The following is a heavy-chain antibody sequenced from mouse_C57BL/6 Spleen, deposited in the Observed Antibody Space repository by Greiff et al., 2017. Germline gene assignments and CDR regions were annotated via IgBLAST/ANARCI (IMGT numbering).Heavy chain of an antibody. CDR2: IYPGSGST. D-gene: IGHD2-3*01. Sequence: VMLVESGAELVRPGASVKLSCKASGYTFTDYYINWVKQRPGQGLEWIARIYPGSGSTYYNEKFKGKATLTAEKSSSTAYMQLSSLTSEDSAVYFCARGSLFLDYWGQGTSVTVSS. CDR1: GYTFTDYY. CDR3: ARGSLFLDY. J-gene: IGHJ4*01. V-gene: IGHV1-76*01.